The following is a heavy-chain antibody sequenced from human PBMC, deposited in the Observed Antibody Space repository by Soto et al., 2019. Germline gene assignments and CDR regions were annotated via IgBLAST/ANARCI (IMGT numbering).Heavy chain of an antibody. CDR3: ARVYCSGGSCYLGFGWYYYYMDV. Sequence: QVQLVQSGAEVKKPGASVKVSCKASGYTFTSYGISWVRQAPGQVLEWMGWISAYNGNTNYAQKLQGRVTMTTDTSTNTAYMELRSLRSDDTAVYYCARVYCSGGSCYLGFGWYYYYMDVWGKGTTVTVSS. D-gene: IGHD2-15*01. V-gene: IGHV1-18*01. J-gene: IGHJ6*03. CDR2: ISAYNGNT. CDR1: GYTFTSYG.